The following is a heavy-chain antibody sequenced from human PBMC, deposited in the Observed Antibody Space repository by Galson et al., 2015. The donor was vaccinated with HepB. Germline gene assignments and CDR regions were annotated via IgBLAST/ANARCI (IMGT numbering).Heavy chain of an antibody. CDR1: QFTFRNYV. CDR3: AKDGGLWGSGWSSAGDAFDV. CDR2: ISGSGDKT. Sequence: SLRLSCAASQFTFRNYVMNWVRQAPGKGLEWLSAISGSGDKTYYADSVKGRFTISRDNPKNTLYLQMNSLRAEDSAVYYCAKDGGLWGSGWSSAGDAFDVWGQGTMVIVSS. V-gene: IGHV3-23*01. J-gene: IGHJ3*01. D-gene: IGHD6-19*01.